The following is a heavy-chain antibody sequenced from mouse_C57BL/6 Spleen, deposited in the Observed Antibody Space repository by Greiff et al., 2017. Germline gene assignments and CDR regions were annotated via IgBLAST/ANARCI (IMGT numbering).Heavy chain of an antibody. J-gene: IGHJ2*01. CDR1: GYTFTSYW. CDR2: IDPSDSYT. CDR3: ARERTTVVDY. D-gene: IGHD1-1*01. Sequence: QVQLQQPGAELVRPGTSVKLSCKASGYTFTSYWMHWVKQRPGQGLEWIGVIDPSDSYTNYNQKFKGKATLTVDTSSSTAYMQLSSLTSEDSAVYYWARERTTVVDYWGQGTTLTVAS. V-gene: IGHV1-59*01.